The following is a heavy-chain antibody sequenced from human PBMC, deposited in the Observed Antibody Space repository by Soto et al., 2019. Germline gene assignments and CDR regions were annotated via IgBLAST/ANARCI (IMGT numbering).Heavy chain of an antibody. V-gene: IGHV3-9*01. Sequence: MQLVESGGDLVQPGRSLRLSCAASRFSFGDYAMHWVRQAPGKGLEWVSGISWKSASIGYADSVKGRFIISRDNAKNSLYLQLNSLRAEDTALYYCAKSTGGTANGLDVWGQGTTVTVSS. D-gene: IGHD2-8*02. CDR2: ISWKSASI. CDR3: AKSTGGTANGLDV. CDR1: RFSFGDYA. J-gene: IGHJ6*02.